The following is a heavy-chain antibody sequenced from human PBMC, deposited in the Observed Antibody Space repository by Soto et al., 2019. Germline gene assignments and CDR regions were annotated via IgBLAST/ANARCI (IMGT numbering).Heavy chain of an antibody. V-gene: IGHV4-59*12. CDR1: GGSISSYY. D-gene: IGHD6-13*01. CDR3: ARGDIPIAAVYY. Sequence: SETLSLTCTVSGGSISSYYWSWIRQPPGKGLEWIGYIYYSGSTNYNPSLKSRVTISVDTSKNQFSLKLSSVTAADTAVYYCARGDIPIAAVYYWGQGTLVTVSS. CDR2: IYYSGST. J-gene: IGHJ4*02.